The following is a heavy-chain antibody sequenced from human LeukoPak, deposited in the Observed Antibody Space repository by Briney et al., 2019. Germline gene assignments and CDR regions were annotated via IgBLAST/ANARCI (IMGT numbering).Heavy chain of an antibody. J-gene: IGHJ5*02. CDR2: IYYSGST. D-gene: IGHD2-2*01. CDR3: AREPCSSTSCYYNWFDP. Sequence: SEALSLTCTASGGSISSGGYYWSWIRQHPGKGLEWIGYIYYSGSTYYNPSLKSRVTISVDTSKNQFSLKLSSVTAADTAVYYCAREPCSSTSCYYNWFDPWGQGTLVTVSS. CDR1: GGSISSGGYY. V-gene: IGHV4-31*03.